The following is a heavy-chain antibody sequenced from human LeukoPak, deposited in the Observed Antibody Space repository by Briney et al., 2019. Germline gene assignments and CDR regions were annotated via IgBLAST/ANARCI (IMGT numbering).Heavy chain of an antibody. CDR2: IYYSGST. V-gene: IGHV4-59*05. J-gene: IGHJ4*02. CDR1: GGSISSYY. D-gene: IGHD5-12*01. Sequence: SETLSLTCTVSGGSISSYYWSWIRQPPGKGLEWIGSIYYSGSTYYNPSLNSRVTISVDTSKNQFSLKLSSVTAADTAVYYCARYDSGYATWGQGTLVTVSS. CDR3: ARYDSGYAT.